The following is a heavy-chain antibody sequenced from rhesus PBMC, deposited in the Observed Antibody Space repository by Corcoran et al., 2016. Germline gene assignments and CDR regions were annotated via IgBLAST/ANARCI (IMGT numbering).Heavy chain of an antibody. D-gene: IGHD5-12*01. CDR1: GYSISSNY. J-gene: IGHJ4*01. CDR2: IHGSSGST. Sequence: QVQLQESGPGLVKPSETLSLTCAVSGYSISSNYWSWIRHPPGKALEWIGYIHGSSGSTYYNPSLKSRVTISADTSKNLFSLKLSSVAAADTAVYYCARRIGYNYSPWGQGVLVTVSS. CDR3: ARRIGYNYSP. V-gene: IGHV4-165*01.